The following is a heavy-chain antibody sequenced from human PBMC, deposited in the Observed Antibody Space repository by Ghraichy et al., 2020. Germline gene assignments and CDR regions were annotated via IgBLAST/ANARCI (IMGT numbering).Heavy chain of an antibody. Sequence: SQTLSLTCTVSGGSISSYYWSWIRQPPGKGLEWIGYIYYSGSTNYNPSLKSRVTISVDTSKNQFSLKLSSVTAADTAVYYCAICMVAPGDYYYYMDVWGKGTTVTVSS. CDR1: GGSISSYY. CDR2: IYYSGST. V-gene: IGHV4-59*01. J-gene: IGHJ6*03. CDR3: AICMVAPGDYYYYMDV. D-gene: IGHD2-15*01.